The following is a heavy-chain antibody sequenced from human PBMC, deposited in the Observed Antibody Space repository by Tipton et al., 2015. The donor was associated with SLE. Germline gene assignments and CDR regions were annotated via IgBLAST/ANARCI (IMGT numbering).Heavy chain of an antibody. CDR3: ARRRVGDAFDI. Sequence: TLSLTCTVPGGSISSHYWSWIRQPPGKGLEWIGYIYYSGSTNYNPSLKSRVTISVDTSKNQFSLKLSSVTAADTAVYYCARRRVGDAFDIWGQGTMVTVSS. CDR2: IYYSGST. D-gene: IGHD1-26*01. V-gene: IGHV4-59*07. J-gene: IGHJ3*02. CDR1: GGSISSHY.